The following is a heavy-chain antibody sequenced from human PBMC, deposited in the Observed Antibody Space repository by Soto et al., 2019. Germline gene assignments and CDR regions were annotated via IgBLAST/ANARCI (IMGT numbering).Heavy chain of an antibody. CDR1: GYTFTGYH. CDR3: AKDGDFGEDGPAEYFEH. D-gene: IGHD4-17*01. Sequence: QVRLVQSGAEMKKPGASVKVSCRTSGYTFTGYHIHWVRQAPGQGLEWMGWINPHSGGTNYAQEFRGRVTMTRDTSISTAYMEMKSLRVEDTAVYYCAKDGDFGEDGPAEYFEHWGQGTLVTVSS. J-gene: IGHJ1*01. CDR2: INPHSGGT. V-gene: IGHV1-2*02.